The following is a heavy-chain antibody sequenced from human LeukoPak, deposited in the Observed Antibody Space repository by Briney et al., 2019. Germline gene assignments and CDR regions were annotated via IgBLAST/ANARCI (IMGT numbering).Heavy chain of an antibody. CDR2: IYYSGSA. D-gene: IGHD2-2*01. V-gene: IGHV4-59*01. J-gene: IGHJ6*03. CDR3: ARERVGYCSSTSCPMGYYYYMDV. CDR1: GGSISSYY. Sequence: SETLSLTCTVSGGSISSYYWSWIRQPPGKRLEWIGYIYYSGSANYNPSLKSRVTISVDTSKNQFSLKLSSVTAADTAVYYCARERVGYCSSTSCPMGYYYYMDVWGKGTTLTVSS.